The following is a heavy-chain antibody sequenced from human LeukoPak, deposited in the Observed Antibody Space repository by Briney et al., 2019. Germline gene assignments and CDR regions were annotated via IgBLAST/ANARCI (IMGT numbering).Heavy chain of an antibody. D-gene: IGHD3-22*01. CDR1: GGSISSYY. CDR2: IYYSGST. Sequence: SETLSLTCTVAGGSISSYYWSWIRQPPGKGLEWIGYIYYSGSTNYNPSLKSRVTISVDTSKNQFSLKLSSVTAADTAMYYCARKTPYYYARSGLISLFWQDGAFDIWGQGTMVTVSS. V-gene: IGHV4-59*08. CDR3: ARKTPYYYARSGLISLFWQDGAFDI. J-gene: IGHJ3*02.